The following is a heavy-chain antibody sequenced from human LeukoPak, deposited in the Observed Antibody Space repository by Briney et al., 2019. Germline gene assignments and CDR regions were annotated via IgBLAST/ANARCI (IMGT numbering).Heavy chain of an antibody. CDR1: GGSISSYY. J-gene: IGHJ6*02. CDR2: IYYTGIT. D-gene: IGHD3-16*02. CDR3: TSHEAVPVIGHGRGV. Sequence: SETLSLTCTVSGGSISSYYWSWIRQPPGKGLEWIGYIYYTGITNYNPSLESRVTISVDTSKNQFSLKLNSVTAADTAVYYCTSHEAVPVIGHGRGVWAKGPRSPSP. V-gene: IGHV4-59*08.